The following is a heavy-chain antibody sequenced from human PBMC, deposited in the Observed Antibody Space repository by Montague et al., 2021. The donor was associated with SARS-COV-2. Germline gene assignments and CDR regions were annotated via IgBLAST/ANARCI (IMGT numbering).Heavy chain of an antibody. CDR1: GGSISSSSYY. V-gene: IGHV4-39*01. D-gene: IGHD6-13*01. CDR3: AGRGVRYSSSWYSYWFDP. Sequence: SETLSLTCTVSGGSISSSSYYWGWIRQPPGKGLEWIRSIYYSGSTYYNPSLKSRVTISVDTSKNQFSLKLSSVTAADTAVYYCAGRGVRYSSSWYSYWFDPWGQGTLVTVSS. CDR2: IYYSGST. J-gene: IGHJ5*02.